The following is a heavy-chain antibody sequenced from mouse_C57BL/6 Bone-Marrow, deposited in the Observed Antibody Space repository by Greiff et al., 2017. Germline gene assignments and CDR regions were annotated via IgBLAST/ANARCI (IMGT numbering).Heavy chain of an antibody. D-gene: IGHD1-1*01. J-gene: IGHJ2*01. CDR3: ARGRLRYFDY. CDR2: ISDGGSYT. CDR1: GFTFSSYA. V-gene: IGHV5-4*03. Sequence: EVKLVESGGGLVKPGGSLKLSCAASGFTFSSYAMSWVRQTPEKRLEWVATISDGGSYTYYPDNVKGRFTISRDNAKNHLYLQMSHLKSEDTAMYYCARGRLRYFDYWGQGTTLTVSS.